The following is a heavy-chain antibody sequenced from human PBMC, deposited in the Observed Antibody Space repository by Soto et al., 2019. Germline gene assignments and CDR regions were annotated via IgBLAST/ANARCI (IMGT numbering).Heavy chain of an antibody. D-gene: IGHD3-10*01. CDR1: GFTFSSYA. Sequence: EVQLLESGGGLVQPGGSLRLSCAASGFTFSSYAMSWVRQAPGKGLEWVSAISGSGGSTYYADSVKGRFTISRDNSKNTLYLQINSLRAEDMAVYYCAKGDNTMVRGVSRLFDYWGQGTLVTVSS. V-gene: IGHV3-23*01. CDR3: AKGDNTMVRGVSRLFDY. CDR2: ISGSGGST. J-gene: IGHJ4*02.